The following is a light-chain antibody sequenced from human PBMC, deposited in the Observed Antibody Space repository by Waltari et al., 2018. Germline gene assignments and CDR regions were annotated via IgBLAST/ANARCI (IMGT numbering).Light chain of an antibody. CDR1: QTIGGW. J-gene: IGKJ2*01. Sequence: DIRLTQFPPTLSASVGDRVTITCRASQTIGGWLAWYQQKPGKAPILLIYKTSNLQTGVPSRFRGSGYGTDFTLTISSLQPDDSATYYCQQYKISPYLFGQGTKLEL. V-gene: IGKV1-5*03. CDR2: KTS. CDR3: QQYKISPYL.